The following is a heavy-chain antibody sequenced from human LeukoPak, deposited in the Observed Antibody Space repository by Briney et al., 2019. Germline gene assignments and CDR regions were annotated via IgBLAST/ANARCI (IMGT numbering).Heavy chain of an antibody. CDR1: RGSISSTDYN. V-gene: IGHV4-39*01. CDR3: TRRRTNYGTDY. D-gene: IGHD1/OR15-1a*01. Sequence: SETLSLTCAVSRGSISSTDYNWGWIRQPPGKGLEWIGNVYYSGSSHYNPSLKSRVTISVDTSKNQFSLKLNSVTAADTAEYYCTRRRTNYGTDYWGQGTLVTVSS. CDR2: VYYSGSS. J-gene: IGHJ4*02.